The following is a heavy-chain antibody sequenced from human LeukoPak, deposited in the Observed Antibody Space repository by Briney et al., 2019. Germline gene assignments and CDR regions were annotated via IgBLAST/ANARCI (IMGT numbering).Heavy chain of an antibody. D-gene: IGHD3-10*01. CDR1: GGSISSDNYH. CDR3: ARVGSSYGSGSPSFHYYYYMDV. CDR2: IYPSGNT. Sequence: PSETLSLTCTVSGGSISSDNYHWSWIRQPAGKGLEWIGRIYPSGNTNYNPSLKTRVTISVDTSKNQFSLKLSSVTAADTAVYYCARVGSSYGSGSPSFHYYYYMDVWGKGTTVTVSS. V-gene: IGHV4-61*02. J-gene: IGHJ6*03.